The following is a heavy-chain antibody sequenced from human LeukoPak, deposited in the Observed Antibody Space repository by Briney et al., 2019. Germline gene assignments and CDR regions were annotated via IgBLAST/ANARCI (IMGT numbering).Heavy chain of an antibody. CDR2: IGPNSGGT. Sequence: ASVKVSCKASGYTCTDYYMHWVRQAPGQGLEWMEWIGPNSGGTNYAQKFQGRVTMTRDTSISTAYMELSRLISDDTAVYYCARSNIAVRRGDNWFDPWGQGTLVTVSS. V-gene: IGHV1-2*02. CDR1: GYTCTDYY. CDR3: ARSNIAVRRGDNWFDP. D-gene: IGHD6-6*01. J-gene: IGHJ5*02.